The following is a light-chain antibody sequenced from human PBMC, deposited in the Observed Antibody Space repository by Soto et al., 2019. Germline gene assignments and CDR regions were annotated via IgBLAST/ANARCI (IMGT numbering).Light chain of an antibody. J-gene: IGLJ1*01. V-gene: IGLV2-8*01. CDR1: SSDVGGYNY. CDR2: EVS. CDR3: RSYAASNSYV. Sequence: QSALTQPPSASGSPGQSVTISCTGTSSDVGGYNYVSWYQQHPGKAPKLMIYEVSKRPSGVPDRFSGSKSGNTASLTVSGLQAEDEADYYCRSYAASNSYVFGTGTKLTVL.